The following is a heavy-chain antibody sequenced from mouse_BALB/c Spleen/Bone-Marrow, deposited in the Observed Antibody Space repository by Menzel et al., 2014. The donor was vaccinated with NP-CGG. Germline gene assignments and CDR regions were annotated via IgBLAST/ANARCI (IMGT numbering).Heavy chain of an antibody. D-gene: IGHD2-4*01. CDR3: ARDYDYVSWFAY. CDR1: GFSLTSYG. V-gene: IGHV2-9*02. Sequence: VQVVESGPGLVAPSQSLSITCTVSGFSLTSYGVHWVRRPPGKGLEWLGVIWADGSTNYNSALTSRLSISKDNSKSXVFLKMNSLQTDDTAMYYCARDYDYVSWFAYWGQGTLVTVSA. CDR2: IWADGST. J-gene: IGHJ3*01.